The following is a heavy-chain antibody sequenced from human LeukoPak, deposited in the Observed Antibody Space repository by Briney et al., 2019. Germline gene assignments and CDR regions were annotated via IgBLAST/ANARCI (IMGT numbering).Heavy chain of an antibody. D-gene: IGHD6-6*01. J-gene: IGHJ4*02. Sequence: GGSLRLSCAAPGFTFSTYYMNWVRQAPGKGLEWVSFITGSSSYIYYRDSVKGRCTISRDNAKNSLFLQMNSLRDEDTAVYCCASGFSSSPYFDYWGQGTLVTVSS. CDR2: ITGSSSYI. CDR3: ASGFSSSPYFDY. V-gene: IGHV3-21*01. CDR1: GFTFSTYY.